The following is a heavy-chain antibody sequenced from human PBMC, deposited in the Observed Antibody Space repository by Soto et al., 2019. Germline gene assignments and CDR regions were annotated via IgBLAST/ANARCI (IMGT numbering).Heavy chain of an antibody. D-gene: IGHD2-21*02. J-gene: IGHJ4*02. V-gene: IGHV4-59*01. Sequence: SETLSLTCTVSGVSISSYYWSWIRQPPGKGLEWIGYIYYSGSTNYNPSLKSRVTISVDTSKNQFSLKLSSVTAADTAVYYCASQRNCGGDCYSVDYWGQGTLVTVSS. CDR3: ASQRNCGGDCYSVDY. CDR2: IYYSGST. CDR1: GVSISSYY.